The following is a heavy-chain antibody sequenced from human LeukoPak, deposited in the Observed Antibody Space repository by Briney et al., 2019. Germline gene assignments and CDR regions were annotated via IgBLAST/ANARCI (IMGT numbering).Heavy chain of an antibody. CDR3: ARGEDYPLDY. Sequence: SETLSLTCAVYGGSFSGYYWSWIRQPPGKGLEWIGEINHSGSTNYNPSLKSRVTISVETSKNQFPLKLSSVTAADTAVYYCARGEDYPLDYWGQGTLVTVSS. CDR1: GGSFSGYY. CDR2: INHSGST. J-gene: IGHJ4*02. D-gene: IGHD4-11*01. V-gene: IGHV4-34*01.